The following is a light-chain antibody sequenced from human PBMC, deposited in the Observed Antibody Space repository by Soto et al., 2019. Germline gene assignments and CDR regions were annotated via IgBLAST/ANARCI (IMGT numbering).Light chain of an antibody. J-gene: IGKJ1*01. CDR1: QSVSTNY. Sequence: EIVLTQSPGTVSLSPGERATLSCRASQSVSTNYLAWYQQKPGQAPRLLIYRTSTRATGIPDRFSGGGSGTDFTLTISRLEPEDFAVYYCQQYGSSLRWTFGQGTKVDI. CDR2: RTS. V-gene: IGKV3-20*01. CDR3: QQYGSSLRWT.